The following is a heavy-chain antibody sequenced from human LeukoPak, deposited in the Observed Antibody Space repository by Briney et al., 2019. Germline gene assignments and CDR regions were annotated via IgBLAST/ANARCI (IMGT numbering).Heavy chain of an antibody. Sequence: GEPLKISCKGSGYSFTSYWIGWVRQMPGKGLEWMGIIYLGDSDTRYSPSFQGQVTISADKSISTAYLQWSSLKASDTAMYYCARQGSSDYDYVWGSYRPRPLGPVLNWGQGTLVTVSS. V-gene: IGHV5-51*01. J-gene: IGHJ4*02. CDR1: GYSFTSYW. CDR2: IYLGDSDT. CDR3: ARQGSSDYDYVWGSYRPRPLGPVLN. D-gene: IGHD3-16*02.